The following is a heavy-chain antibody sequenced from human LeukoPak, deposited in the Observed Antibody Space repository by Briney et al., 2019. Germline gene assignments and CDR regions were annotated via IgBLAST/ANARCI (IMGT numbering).Heavy chain of an antibody. CDR2: ISAYNGNT. CDR1: GYTFTSYG. D-gene: IGHD5-24*01. CDR3: ASGRDGYNYRKIGLDY. J-gene: IGHJ4*02. Sequence: ASVKVSCKASGYTFTSYGISWVRQAPGQGLEWMGWISAYNGNTNYAQKLQGRVTMTTDTSTSTAYMELRSLRSDDTAMYYCASGRDGYNYRKIGLDYWGQGTLVTVSS. V-gene: IGHV1-18*01.